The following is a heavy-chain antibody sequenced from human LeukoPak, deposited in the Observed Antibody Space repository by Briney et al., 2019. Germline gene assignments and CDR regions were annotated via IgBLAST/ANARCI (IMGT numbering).Heavy chain of an antibody. CDR2: IDWDDDK. CDR3: ARFRIAVAGRGFDY. D-gene: IGHD6-19*01. J-gene: IGHJ4*02. CDR1: GFSLSTSGVC. Sequence: SGPTLVNPPQTLTLTCTFSGFSLSTSGVCVSWIRQPPGKALEWLALIDWDDDKYYSTSLKTRLTISKDTSKNQVVLTMTNMDPVDTATYYCARFRIAVAGRGFDYWGQGTLVTVSS. V-gene: IGHV2-70*01.